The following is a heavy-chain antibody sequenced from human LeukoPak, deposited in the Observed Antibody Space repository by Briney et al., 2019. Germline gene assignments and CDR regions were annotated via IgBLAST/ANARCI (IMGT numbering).Heavy chain of an antibody. J-gene: IGHJ5*02. CDR3: AKRIAAAGYNWFDP. D-gene: IGHD6-13*01. Sequence: GGSLRLSCAASGFTFGSYAMSWVRQAPGKGLEWVSAISGSGGGTYYADSVKGRFTISRDNSKNTLYLQMNSLRAEDTAVYYCAKRIAAAGYNWFDPWGQGTLVTVSS. V-gene: IGHV3-23*01. CDR1: GFTFGSYA. CDR2: ISGSGGGT.